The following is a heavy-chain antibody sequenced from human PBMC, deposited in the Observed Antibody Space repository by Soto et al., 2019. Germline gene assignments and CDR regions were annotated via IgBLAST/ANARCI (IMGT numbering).Heavy chain of an antibody. CDR3: TSQPPADSH. CDR1: GFTVSNNY. D-gene: IGHD2-2*01. V-gene: IGHV3-53*01. Sequence: EVQLVESGGGLIQPGGSLRLSCAASGFTVSNNYMSWVRQAPGKGLEWVSLIYSGGNTLYADSVRGRFTISRDGSKNKLYLKMNSLRAEDTDLYYCTSQPPADSHWGQGTLVTVSS. J-gene: IGHJ4*02. CDR2: IYSGGNT.